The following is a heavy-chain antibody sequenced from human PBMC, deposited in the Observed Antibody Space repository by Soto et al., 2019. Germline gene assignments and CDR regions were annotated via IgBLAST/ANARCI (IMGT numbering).Heavy chain of an antibody. V-gene: IGHV3-30*18. CDR3: VKDNLQSGSYENWYFDL. Sequence: QVQLVESGGGVVQPGRSLRLSCVGSGFTFSSYGMHWVRQAPGKGLEWLAVISFDGNYKYHADSVKGRFTISRDNSKNTLFLEMSSLRPEDTAVYYGVKDNLQSGSYENWYFDLWGRGTLVTVSS. J-gene: IGHJ2*01. D-gene: IGHD1-26*01. CDR1: GFTFSSYG. CDR2: ISFDGNYK.